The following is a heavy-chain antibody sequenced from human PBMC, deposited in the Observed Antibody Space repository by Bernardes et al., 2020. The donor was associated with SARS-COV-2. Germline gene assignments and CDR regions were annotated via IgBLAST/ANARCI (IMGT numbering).Heavy chain of an antibody. V-gene: IGHV3-53*01. D-gene: IGHD3-10*01. CDR3: AKDIRSGSDGLDGIHH. Sequence: GGSLRLSCAASGFSVSSNFMSWVRQAPGKGLEWVSIIFGAGRTLYADSVKGRFIVSRDNSKNTVFLQMNSLRGEDTAVYYCAKDIRSGSDGLDGIHHWGQGAEVTVSP. CDR2: IFGAGRT. CDR1: GFSVSSNF. J-gene: IGHJ1*01.